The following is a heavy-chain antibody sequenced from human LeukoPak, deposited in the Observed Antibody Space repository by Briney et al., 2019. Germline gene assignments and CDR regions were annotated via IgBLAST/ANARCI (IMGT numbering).Heavy chain of an antibody. CDR2: ISITGTII. CDR3: ARVGVSYYSDY. CDR1: GFTFSTYE. V-gene: IGHV3-48*03. D-gene: IGHD2-8*02. J-gene: IGHJ4*02. Sequence: GGSLRLSCAASGFTFSTYEMNWVRQAPGKGLEWVSNISITGTIINYADSVKGRFTVSRDNAKNSLYLQMNSLGAEDTAVYYCARVGVSYYSDYWGQGTLVTVSS.